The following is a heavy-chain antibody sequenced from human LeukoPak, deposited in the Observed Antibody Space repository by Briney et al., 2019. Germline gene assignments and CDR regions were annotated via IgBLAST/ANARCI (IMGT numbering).Heavy chain of an antibody. J-gene: IGHJ3*02. V-gene: IGHV4-30-4*07. Sequence: KPSETLSLTCAVSGGSISSGGYSWSWIQQPPGKGLEWIGYIYYSGSTYYNPSLKSRATISVDTSKNQFSLKLSSVTAADTAVYYCARDGRYYYAFDIWGQGTMVTVSS. D-gene: IGHD1-26*01. CDR2: IYYSGST. CDR1: GGSISSGGYS. CDR3: ARDGRYYYAFDI.